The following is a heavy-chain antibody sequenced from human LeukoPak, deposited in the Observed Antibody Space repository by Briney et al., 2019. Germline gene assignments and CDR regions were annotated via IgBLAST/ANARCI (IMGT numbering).Heavy chain of an antibody. Sequence: PSETLSLTCTVSGGSISSNNYYWNWIRQPAGKGLEWIGRIYTSGSTSGSTNYNPSLKSRVTISVDTSKNQFSLKLSSVTAADTAVYYCARDRGSSGSTGFDYWGQGTLVTVSS. V-gene: IGHV4-61*02. CDR3: ARDRGSSGSTGFDY. J-gene: IGHJ4*02. CDR2: IYTSGSTSGST. CDR1: GGSISSNNYY. D-gene: IGHD6-19*01.